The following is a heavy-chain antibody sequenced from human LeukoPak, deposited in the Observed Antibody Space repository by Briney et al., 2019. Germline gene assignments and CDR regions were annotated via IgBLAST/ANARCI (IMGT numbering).Heavy chain of an antibody. J-gene: IGHJ6*03. CDR2: MNPNSGNT. D-gene: IGHD2-2*02. Sequence: ASVKVSCKASGYTFTSYDINWVRQATGQGLEWMEWMNPNSGNTGYAQKFQGRVTITRNTSISTAYMELSSLRSEDTAVYYCARAGVVVPAAIPENYYYMDVWGKGTTVTVSS. CDR1: GYTFTSYD. V-gene: IGHV1-8*03. CDR3: ARAGVVVPAAIPENYYYMDV.